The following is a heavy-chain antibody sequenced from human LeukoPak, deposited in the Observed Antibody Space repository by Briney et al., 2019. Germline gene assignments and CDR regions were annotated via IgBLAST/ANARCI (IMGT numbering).Heavy chain of an antibody. CDR2: INPSSGST. D-gene: IGHD4-11*01. CDR3: ARRIGYGNYVSNWFDP. V-gene: IGHV1-46*01. Sequence: ASVKVSCKASGYTFTSYYLHWVRQAPGQGLEWMGIINPSSGSTSYAQKFQGRVTMTRDTSTSTVYMERSSLRSEDTAVYYCARRIGYGNYVSNWFDPWGQGTLVTVSS. J-gene: IGHJ5*02. CDR1: GYTFTSYY.